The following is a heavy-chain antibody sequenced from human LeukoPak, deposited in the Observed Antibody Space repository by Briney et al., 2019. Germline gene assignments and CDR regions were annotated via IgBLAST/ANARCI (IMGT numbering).Heavy chain of an antibody. D-gene: IGHD3-3*01. Sequence: PSETLSLTCTVSGGSISSYYWSWIRQPPGKGLEWIGYIYYSGSTNYNPSLKSRVTISVDTSKNQFSLKLSSVTAADTAVYYCARDAYDFWSGWDPSVGAFDIWGQGTMVTVSS. CDR2: IYYSGST. CDR3: ARDAYDFWSGWDPSVGAFDI. V-gene: IGHV4-59*01. CDR1: GGSISSYY. J-gene: IGHJ3*02.